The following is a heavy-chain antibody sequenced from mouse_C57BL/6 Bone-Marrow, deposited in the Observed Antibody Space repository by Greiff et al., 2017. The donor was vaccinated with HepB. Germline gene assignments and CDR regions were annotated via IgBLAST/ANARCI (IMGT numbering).Heavy chain of an antibody. CDR3: TSHITTVHFDV. CDR1: GFTFSDAW. D-gene: IGHD1-1*01. CDR2: IRNKANNHAT. V-gene: IGHV6-6*01. J-gene: IGHJ1*03. Sequence: EVHLVESGGGLVQPGGSMKLSCAASGFTFSDAWMDWVRQSPEKGLEWVAEIRNKANNHATYYAESVKGRFTISRDDSKSSVYLQMNSLRAEDTGIYYCTSHITTVHFDVWGTGTTVTVSS.